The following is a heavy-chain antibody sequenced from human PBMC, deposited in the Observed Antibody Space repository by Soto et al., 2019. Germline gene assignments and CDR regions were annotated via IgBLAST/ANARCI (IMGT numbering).Heavy chain of an antibody. D-gene: IGHD5-12*01. J-gene: IGHJ4*01. CDR2: IKPSDSST. CDR3: ARDAQIGRGYSGSDSY. CDR1: GYTFTNYY. Sequence: ASVKVSCKAAGYTFTNYYIHWVRQAPGQGLEWMGLIKPSDSSTTYAQKFQGRVTMTRDTSTSTVYMELSSLSSGDTAVYYCARDAQIGRGYSGSDSYWG. V-gene: IGHV1-46*01.